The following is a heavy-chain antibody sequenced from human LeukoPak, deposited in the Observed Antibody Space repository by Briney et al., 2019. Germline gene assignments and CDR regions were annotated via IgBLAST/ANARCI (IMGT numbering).Heavy chain of an antibody. CDR3: AKNPYYDFWSAYFDY. Sequence: GGSLRLSCAASGFTVSSNCMSWVRQAPGKGLEWVSVIYSGGSTYYADSVKGRFSISRDNSKNTLYVQMNSLRAEDTALYYCAKNPYYDFWSAYFDYWGQGTLVTVSS. J-gene: IGHJ4*02. CDR1: GFTVSSNC. V-gene: IGHV3-53*01. CDR2: IYSGGST. D-gene: IGHD3-3*01.